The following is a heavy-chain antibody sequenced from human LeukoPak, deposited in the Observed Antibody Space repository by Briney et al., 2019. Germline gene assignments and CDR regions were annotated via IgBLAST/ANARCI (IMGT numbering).Heavy chain of an antibody. Sequence: ASVTVSCTASGYTFTSYYMHWVRQAPGQGLEWMGIINPSGGSTSYAQKFQGRVTMTRDTSTSTVYMELSSLRSEDTAVYYCARAQSRTRLDYWGQGTLVTVSS. CDR2: INPSGGST. D-gene: IGHD1-1*01. CDR3: ARAQSRTRLDY. J-gene: IGHJ4*02. CDR1: GYTFTSYY. V-gene: IGHV1-46*01.